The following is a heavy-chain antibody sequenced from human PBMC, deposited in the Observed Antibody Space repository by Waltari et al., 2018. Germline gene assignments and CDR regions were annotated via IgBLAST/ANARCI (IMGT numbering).Heavy chain of an antibody. J-gene: IGHJ4*02. CDR3: ARVGSSSWYERGGY. CDR1: GFTFSSYS. CDR2: ISSSSSYI. Sequence: EVQLVESGGGLVKPGGSLRLSCAASGFTFSSYSMNRVRQAPGKGLEWVSSISSSSSYIYYADSVKGRFTISRDNAKNSLYLQMNSLRAEDTAVYYCARVGSSSWYERGGYWGQGTLVTVSS. V-gene: IGHV3-21*01. D-gene: IGHD6-13*01.